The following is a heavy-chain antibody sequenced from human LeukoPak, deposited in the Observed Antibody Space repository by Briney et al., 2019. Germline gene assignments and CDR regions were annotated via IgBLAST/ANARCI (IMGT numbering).Heavy chain of an antibody. CDR3: ARDRRLQAPVTLPIVGTYPLDYYYGIDV. J-gene: IGHJ6*02. CDR2: ISSSSSYI. D-gene: IGHD1-26*01. Sequence: PGGSLRLSCAASGFTFSSYSMNWVRQAPGKGLEWASSISSSSSYIYYADSVKGRFTISRDNAKNSLYLQMNSLRAEDTAVYYCARDRRLQAPVTLPIVGTYPLDYYYGIDVWGQGTTVTVSS. CDR1: GFTFSSYS. V-gene: IGHV3-21*01.